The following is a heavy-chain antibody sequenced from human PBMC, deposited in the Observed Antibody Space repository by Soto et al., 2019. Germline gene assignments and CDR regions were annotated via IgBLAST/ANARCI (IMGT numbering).Heavy chain of an antibody. CDR3: AKGMTIFGVVRGVVEDD. J-gene: IGHJ6*04. CDR1: GFTFSSHA. Sequence: EVQLLESGGGLLQPGGTLRLSCAVSGFTFSSHALSWVRQAPGKGLEWYSSISASGSSTYYGDSVKGRFTISRDNSKNMLYLQMSSLRVDDTAIYYCAKGMTIFGVVRGVVEDDWGKGTSVTVSS. V-gene: IGHV3-23*01. CDR2: ISASGSST. D-gene: IGHD3-3*01.